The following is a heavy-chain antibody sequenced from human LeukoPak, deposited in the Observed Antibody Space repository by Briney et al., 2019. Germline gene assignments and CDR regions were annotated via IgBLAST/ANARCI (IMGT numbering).Heavy chain of an antibody. J-gene: IGHJ4*02. V-gene: IGHV3-30*01. CDR3: ARGAVAPVRVDYFDY. CDR2: ISYDGSSK. D-gene: IGHD5-12*01. CDR1: GFTFSTYA. Sequence: GRSLRLSCAASGFTFSTYAMHWVRQAPGKGLEWVAVISYDGSSKYYADSVKGRFTISRDNSKNTLYLQMNSLRAEDTAVYYCARGAVAPVRVDYFDYWGQGTLVNVSS.